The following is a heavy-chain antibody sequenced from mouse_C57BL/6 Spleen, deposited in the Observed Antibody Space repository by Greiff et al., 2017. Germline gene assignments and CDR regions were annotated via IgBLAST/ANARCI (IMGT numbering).Heavy chain of an antibody. J-gene: IGHJ1*03. D-gene: IGHD1-1*01. CDR2: IHPDSGST. V-gene: IGHV1-64*01. Sequence: VKLQQPGAELVKPGASVKLSCKASGYTFTSYWMHWVKQRPGQGLEWIGMIHPDSGSTNYNEKFKSKATLTVDKSSSTAYMQLSSLTSEDSAVYYCASHYGSSPDWYFDVWGTGTTVTVSS. CDR3: ASHYGSSPDWYFDV. CDR1: GYTFTSYW.